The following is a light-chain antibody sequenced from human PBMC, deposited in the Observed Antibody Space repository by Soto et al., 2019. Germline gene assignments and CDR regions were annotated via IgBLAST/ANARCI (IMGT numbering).Light chain of an antibody. CDR1: QNVNIW. J-gene: IGKJ1*01. Sequence: DIQLTQSPSTLSASVGDRVTITCRASQNVNIWLTWYQQRPGKAPKLLIYEASNLESGVSSRFSGRGSGTEFTLTISGLQPDDFATYYCQQYIIYPTFGQGTKVHIK. CDR2: EAS. CDR3: QQYIIYPT. V-gene: IGKV1-5*03.